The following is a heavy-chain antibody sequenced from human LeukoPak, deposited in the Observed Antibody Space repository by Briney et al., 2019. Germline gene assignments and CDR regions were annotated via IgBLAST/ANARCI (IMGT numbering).Heavy chain of an antibody. CDR3: ATQSSRAAFDI. V-gene: IGHV4-59*08. D-gene: IGHD6-19*01. Sequence: SQTLSLTCAVYGGSFSGYYWSWIRQPPGKGLEWIGYIYYSGSTNYNPSLKSRVTISVDTSKNQFSLKLSSVTAADTAVYYCATQSSRAAFDIWGQGTMVTVSS. CDR1: GGSFSGYY. J-gene: IGHJ3*02. CDR2: IYYSGST.